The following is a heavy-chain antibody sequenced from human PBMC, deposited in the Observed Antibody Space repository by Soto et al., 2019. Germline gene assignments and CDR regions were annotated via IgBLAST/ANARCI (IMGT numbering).Heavy chain of an antibody. CDR1: SGPISSSNW. V-gene: IGHV4-4*02. CDR2: IYHSGST. J-gene: IGHJ5*02. Sequence: SETLSLTCAVSSGPISSSNWWSWVRQPPGKGLEWIGEIYHSGSTNYNPSLKSRVTISVDKSKNQFSLKLSSVTAADTAVYYCARDPGIAAAGTWFDPWGQGTLVTVSS. D-gene: IGHD6-13*01. CDR3: ARDPGIAAAGTWFDP.